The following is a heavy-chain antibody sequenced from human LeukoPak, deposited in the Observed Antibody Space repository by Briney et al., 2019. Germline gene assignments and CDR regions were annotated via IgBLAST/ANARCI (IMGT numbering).Heavy chain of an antibody. CDR2: ILSSGAYT. CDR3: AKDKGLRYFDWLHFDY. CDR1: GFTFSSYG. Sequence: PGGSLRLSCAASGFTFSSYGMSWVRQAPGKGLEWVSSILSSGAYTYYADSLKGRFTISRDNAKNSLYLQMNSLRAEDTALYYCAKDKGLRYFDWLHFDYWGQGTLVTVSS. J-gene: IGHJ4*02. D-gene: IGHD3-9*01. V-gene: IGHV3-21*04.